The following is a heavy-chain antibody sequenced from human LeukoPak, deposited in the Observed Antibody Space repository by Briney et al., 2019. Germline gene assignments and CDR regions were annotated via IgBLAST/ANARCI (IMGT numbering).Heavy chain of an antibody. CDR1: RFTFSSYG. J-gene: IGHJ4*02. D-gene: IGHD3-16*01. CDR2: IRYDGSNE. Sequence: AGGSLRLSCAASRFTFSSYGMHWVRQAPGKGLEWVAFIRYDGSNEYYADSVKGRFTISRDNSKNTLYLQMNSLRAEDTAVYYCAKDVTSYFDYWGQGTLVTVSS. CDR3: AKDVTSYFDY. V-gene: IGHV3-30*02.